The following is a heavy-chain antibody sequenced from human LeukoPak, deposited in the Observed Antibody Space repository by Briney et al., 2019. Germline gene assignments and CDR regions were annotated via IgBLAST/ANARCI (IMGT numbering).Heavy chain of an antibody. Sequence: PGGSLGLSCAASGFTFSSYWMHWVRQAPGKGLVWVSRINSDGSSTSYADSVKGRFTISRDNAKNTLYLQMNSLRAEDTAVYYCAREFRERRKYYYDSSGYFCDYWGQGTLVTVSS. D-gene: IGHD3-22*01. CDR3: AREFRERRKYYYDSSGYFCDY. V-gene: IGHV3-74*01. CDR2: INSDGSST. J-gene: IGHJ4*02. CDR1: GFTFSSYW.